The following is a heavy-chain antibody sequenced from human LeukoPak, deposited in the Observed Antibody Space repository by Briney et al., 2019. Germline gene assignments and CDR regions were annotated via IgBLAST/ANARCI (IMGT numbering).Heavy chain of an antibody. CDR3: AAQDVNWFDP. CDR2: IYYSGST. Sequence: SETLSLTCTVSGGSISSSTYYWGWIRQPPGKGLEWIGSIYYSGSTYHNPSLKSRVTISVDTSKNQFSLKLSSVTAADTAVYYCAAQDVNWFDPWGQGTLVTVSS. V-gene: IGHV4-39*07. D-gene: IGHD2-15*01. J-gene: IGHJ5*02. CDR1: GGSISSSTYY.